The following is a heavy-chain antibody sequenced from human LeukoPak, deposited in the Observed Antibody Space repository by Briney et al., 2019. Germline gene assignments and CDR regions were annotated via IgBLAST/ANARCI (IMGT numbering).Heavy chain of an antibody. CDR3: ARDRGDYGDYFVY. CDR1: GYTFTGYY. J-gene: IGHJ4*02. D-gene: IGHD4-17*01. V-gene: IGHV1-2*02. Sequence: ASVKVSCKASGYTFTGYYMHWVRQAPGQGLEWMGWINPNSGGTNYAQKFQGRVTMTRDTSISTAYMELSRLRSDDTAVYYCARDRGDYGDYFVYWGQGTLVTVSS. CDR2: INPNSGGT.